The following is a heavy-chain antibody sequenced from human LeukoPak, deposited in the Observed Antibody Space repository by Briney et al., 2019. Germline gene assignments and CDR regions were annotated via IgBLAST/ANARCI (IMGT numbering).Heavy chain of an antibody. J-gene: IGHJ5*01. CDR3: ARDNWIDC. CDR1: GFTFSKYS. V-gene: IGHV3-48*04. Sequence: GGSLRLSCAASGFTFSKYSMTWVRQAPGKGLEWVSFIGTSSTPIYYADSVKGRFTISRDNTKNSLYLQMNSLKVEDTAIYYCARDNWIDCWGQGTLVAVSS. CDR2: IGTSSTPI.